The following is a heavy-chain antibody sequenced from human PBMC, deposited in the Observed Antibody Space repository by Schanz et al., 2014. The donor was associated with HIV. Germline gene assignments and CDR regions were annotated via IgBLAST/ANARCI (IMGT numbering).Heavy chain of an antibody. CDR2: IIPMFGSA. Sequence: QVHLVQSGAEVKTPGTSVKVSCKASGGTFNNYTVTWVRQAPGQGLEWMGGIIPMFGSANYAHKFLGRVTISADESTSTGYMDLSNLRSDDTAVYYCATCLITIGCSSWGQGTLVTVSS. J-gene: IGHJ5*02. V-gene: IGHV1-69*01. D-gene: IGHD1-1*01. CDR1: GGTFNNYT. CDR3: ATCLITIGCSS.